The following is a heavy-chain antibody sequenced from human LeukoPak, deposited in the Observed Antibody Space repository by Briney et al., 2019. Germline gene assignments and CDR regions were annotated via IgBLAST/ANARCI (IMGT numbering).Heavy chain of an antibody. Sequence: SVKVSCKASGGTFSSYAISWVRQAPGQGLEWMGGIIPIFGTANYAQKFQGRVTITADESTSTAYMELSSLRSEDTAVYYCAREGGYYYDSSGPLDYWGQGTLVTVSS. J-gene: IGHJ4*02. CDR2: IIPIFGTA. CDR1: GGTFSSYA. CDR3: AREGGYYYDSSGPLDY. V-gene: IGHV1-69*01. D-gene: IGHD3-22*01.